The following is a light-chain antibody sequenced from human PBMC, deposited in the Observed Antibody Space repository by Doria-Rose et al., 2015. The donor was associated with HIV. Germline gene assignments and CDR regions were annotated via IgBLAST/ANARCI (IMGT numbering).Light chain of an antibody. V-gene: IGKV1-39*01. CDR3: QQTYSAPLT. Sequence: TQSPSSLSASVGDRATITCRASQRISTYLNWYQQKPGKAPKLLIYSASSLQSEVPPRFSGSGSGTDFTLTISSLHPEDFATYYCQQTYSAPLTFGPGTKVDIK. CDR2: SAS. J-gene: IGKJ3*01. CDR1: QRISTY.